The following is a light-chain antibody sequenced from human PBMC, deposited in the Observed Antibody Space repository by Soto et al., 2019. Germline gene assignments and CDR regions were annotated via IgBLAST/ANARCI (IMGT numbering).Light chain of an antibody. J-gene: IGKJ1*01. Sequence: EIVMTQSPATLSVSPGERATLSCRASQSVRSNLAWYQQKPGQAPRLLIYDASTRATAIPARFSGSGSGTEFTLTISSLQSEDFAVYYCQHYNNWPPWTFGQGTKVDIK. CDR1: QSVRSN. CDR2: DAS. CDR3: QHYNNWPPWT. V-gene: IGKV3-15*01.